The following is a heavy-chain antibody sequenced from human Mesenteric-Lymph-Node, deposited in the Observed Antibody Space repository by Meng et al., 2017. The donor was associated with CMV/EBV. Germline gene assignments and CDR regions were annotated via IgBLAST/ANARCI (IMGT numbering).Heavy chain of an antibody. V-gene: IGHV3-23*01. D-gene: IGHD3-3*01. CDR2: ISGSGGST. CDR1: GFSFDSYA. CDR3: ARRTAPYDFWSGYSD. J-gene: IGHJ4*02. Sequence: GESLKISCAASGFSFDSYAMSWVRQAPGKGLEWVSAISGSGGSTYYADSVKGRFTISRDNSKNTLYLQMNSLRAEDTAVYYCARRTAPYDFWSGYSDWGQGTLVTVSS.